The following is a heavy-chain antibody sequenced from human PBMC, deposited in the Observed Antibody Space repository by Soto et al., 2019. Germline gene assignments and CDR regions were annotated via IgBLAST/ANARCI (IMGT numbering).Heavy chain of an antibody. CDR1: GYTFTSYR. J-gene: IGHJ3*02. CDR2: ISANNGNT. Sequence: QIQLVQSGAEVKKPGASVKVSCKASGYTFTSYRINWVRQAPGQGLEWMGWISANNGNTNYAQKLQGRVTMTTDTSTNTAYMELRSLRSDDTVVYYCARPSAIAVAGLYYDVFDIWGQGTMVTVSS. CDR3: ARPSAIAVAGLYYDVFDI. D-gene: IGHD6-19*01. V-gene: IGHV1-18*01.